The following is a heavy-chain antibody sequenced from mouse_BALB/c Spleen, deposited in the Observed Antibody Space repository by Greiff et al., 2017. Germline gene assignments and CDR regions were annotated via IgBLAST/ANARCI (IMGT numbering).Heavy chain of an antibody. V-gene: IGHV3-6*02. J-gene: IGHJ4*01. D-gene: IGHD1-1*01. CDR2: ISYDGSN. CDR1: GYSITSGYY. CDR3: ARSSSPYYAMDY. Sequence: EVQLQQSGPGLVKPSQSLSLTCSVTGYSITSGYYWNWIRQFPGNKLEWMGYISYDGSNNYNPSLKNRISITRDTSKNQFFLKLNSVTTEDTATYYCARSSSPYYAMDYWGQGTSVTVSS.